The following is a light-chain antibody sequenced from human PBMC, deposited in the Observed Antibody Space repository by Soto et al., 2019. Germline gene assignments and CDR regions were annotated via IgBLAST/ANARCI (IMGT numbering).Light chain of an antibody. J-gene: IGKJ2*01. CDR2: WAS. V-gene: IGKV4-1*01. CDR3: QQYYNTYT. Sequence: DIVMTQSPDSLAVSLGERATINCKSSQSVLYSSNNKNYLAWYQHKLGQPPKLLIYWASTRASGVPDRFSGSGSGTDFTLTISSLQAEDVAVYYCQQYYNTYTFGQGTKLEIK. CDR1: QSVLYSSNNKNY.